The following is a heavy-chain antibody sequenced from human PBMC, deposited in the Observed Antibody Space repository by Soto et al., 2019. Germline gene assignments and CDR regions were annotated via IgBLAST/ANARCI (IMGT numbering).Heavy chain of an antibody. J-gene: IGHJ4*02. Sequence: QVQLVQSGAELKKPGSSVKVSCKSSGSTIRIYVLNWVRQAPGQVLEWMGGIIPMLGAPTYAQRFQVRVTISADESTSTAYMELNSLTSEDTAVYYCARDRPNTERVTGAFGRGNYFDYWGQGTLVTVSS. V-gene: IGHV1-69*01. CDR3: ARDRPNTERVTGAFGRGNYFDY. D-gene: IGHD5-18*01. CDR1: GSTIRIYV. CDR2: IIPMLGAP.